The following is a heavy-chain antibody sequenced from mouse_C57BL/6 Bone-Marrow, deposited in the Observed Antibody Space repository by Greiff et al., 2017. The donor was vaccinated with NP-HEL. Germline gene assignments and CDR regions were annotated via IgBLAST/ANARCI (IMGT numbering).Heavy chain of an antibody. CDR1: GYAFTNYL. D-gene: IGHD1-1*01. CDR2: INPGSGGT. Sequence: QVQLQQSGAELVRPGTSVKVSCKASGYAFTNYLIEWVKQRPGQGLEWIGVINPGSGGTNYNEKFKGKATLTADKSSSTAYMQLSSLTSEDSAVYFCARDYYGSSSPCWYFDVWGTGTTVTVSS. CDR3: ARDYYGSSSPCWYFDV. V-gene: IGHV1-54*01. J-gene: IGHJ1*03.